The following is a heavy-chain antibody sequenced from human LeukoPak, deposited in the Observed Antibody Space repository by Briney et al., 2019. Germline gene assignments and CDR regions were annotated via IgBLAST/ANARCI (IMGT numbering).Heavy chain of an antibody. Sequence: ASVKVSCKASGGTFSSYVISWVRQAPGQGLEWMGGIIPIFGTANYAQKFQGRVTITTDESTSTAYMELSSLRSEDTAVYYCASGVKWVPAKGHYYYYYMDVWGKGTTVTVSS. D-gene: IGHD2-2*01. V-gene: IGHV1-69*05. CDR1: GGTFSSYV. CDR2: IIPIFGTA. J-gene: IGHJ6*03. CDR3: ASGVKWVPAKGHYYYYYMDV.